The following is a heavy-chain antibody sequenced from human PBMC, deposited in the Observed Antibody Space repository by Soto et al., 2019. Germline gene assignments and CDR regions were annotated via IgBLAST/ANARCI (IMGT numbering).Heavy chain of an antibody. J-gene: IGHJ4*02. CDR3: ASNYGGNSY. CDR1: GFTFSDYL. V-gene: IGHV3-7*01. D-gene: IGHD4-17*01. Sequence: DVQLVESGGALVQPGESLRLSCAASGFTFSDYLMTWVRQAPGKGLEWVATIKQDGNEKYYVDSVKGRFTISRDNAKNSLYLQMNGLRAEDTAVYYCASNYGGNSYWGQGTLVTVSS. CDR2: IKQDGNEK.